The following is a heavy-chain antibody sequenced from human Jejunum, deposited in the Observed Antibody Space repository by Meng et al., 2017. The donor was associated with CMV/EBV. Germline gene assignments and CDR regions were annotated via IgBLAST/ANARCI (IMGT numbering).Heavy chain of an antibody. D-gene: IGHD3-10*01. V-gene: IGHV4-39*01. CDR1: GGSRTTTSDY. J-gene: IGHJ5*02. CDR2: CWYGGNT. CDR3: ARHSMVRGTLNWFDP. Sequence: SGGSRTTTSDYWGWIRQPPGKGREGMGSCWYGGNTDYNSSLKSRVTISVDRSKNQFSLKLNSMTAADTAVDYCARHSMVRGTLNWFDPWGQGTLVTVSS.